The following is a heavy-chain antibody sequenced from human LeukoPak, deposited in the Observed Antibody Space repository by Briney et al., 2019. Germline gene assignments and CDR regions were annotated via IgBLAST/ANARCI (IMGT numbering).Heavy chain of an antibody. D-gene: IGHD1-26*01. CDR1: GGSISSSSYY. V-gene: IGHV4-39*01. CDR2: IYYSGST. CDR3: ARSPPGIVFDY. Sequence: SETLSLTCTVSGGSISSSSYYWGWIRQPPGKGLEWIGSIYYSGSTYYNPSLKSRVTISVDTSKNQFSLKLSSVTAADTAVYYCARSPPGIVFDYWGQGTLVTVSS. J-gene: IGHJ4*02.